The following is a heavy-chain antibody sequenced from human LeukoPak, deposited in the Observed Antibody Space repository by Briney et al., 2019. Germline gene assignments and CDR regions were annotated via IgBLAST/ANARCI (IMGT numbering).Heavy chain of an antibody. V-gene: IGHV3-23*01. CDR1: GFSFSSYA. CDR3: ARGGGSYRMDP. J-gene: IGHJ5*02. CDR2: ISGSGGTT. D-gene: IGHD3-16*02. Sequence: PGRSLRLSCAVSGFSFSSYAMSWVRQAPGKGREWVSGISGSGGTTFYADSVKGRFTISRDNSKNTLHLQLDSLRAEDTAKYYCARGGGSYRMDPSGHGTLVTVSS.